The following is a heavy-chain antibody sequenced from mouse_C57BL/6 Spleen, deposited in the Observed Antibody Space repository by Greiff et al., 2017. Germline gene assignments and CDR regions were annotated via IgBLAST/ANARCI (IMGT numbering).Heavy chain of an antibody. J-gene: IGHJ4*01. V-gene: IGHV1-80*01. D-gene: IGHD1-1*01. CDR2: IYPGDGDT. CDR3: ARSKPITTVVAGDAMDY. CDR1: GYAFSSYW. Sequence: QVQLQQSGAELVKPGASVKISCKASGYAFSSYWMNWVKQRPGKGLEWIGQIYPGDGDTNYNGKFKGKATLTADKSSSTAYMQLSSLTSEDSAVYFGARSKPITTVVAGDAMDYWGQGTSVTVSS.